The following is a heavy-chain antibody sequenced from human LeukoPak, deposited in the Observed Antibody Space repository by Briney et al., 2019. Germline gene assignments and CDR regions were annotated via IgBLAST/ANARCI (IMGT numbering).Heavy chain of an antibody. CDR3: AKRGVVIRVILVGFHKEAYYFDS. Sequence: GGSLRLSCRVSGITLSNYGMSWVRQAPGKGLEWVAGISGSGGSTKYADSVKGRFTISRDNPKNTLYLQMTSLRAEDTAVYVCAKRGVVIRVILVGFHKEAYYFDSWGQGALVTVSS. D-gene: IGHD3-22*01. CDR2: ISGSGGST. CDR1: GITLSNYG. J-gene: IGHJ4*02. V-gene: IGHV3-23*01.